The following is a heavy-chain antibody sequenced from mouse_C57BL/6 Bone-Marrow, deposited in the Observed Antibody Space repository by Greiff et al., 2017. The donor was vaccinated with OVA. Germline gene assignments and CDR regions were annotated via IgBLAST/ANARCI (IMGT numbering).Heavy chain of an antibody. J-gene: IGHJ2*01. V-gene: IGHV1-26*01. CDR1: GYTFTDYY. CDR3: ARGLRQGVDY. D-gene: IGHD2-4*01. Sequence: EVQLKQSGPELVKPGASVKISCKASGYTFTDYYMNWVKQSHGKSLEWIGDINPNNGGTSYNQKFKGKATLTVDKSSSTAYMELRSLTSEDSAVYYCARGLRQGVDYWGQGTTLTVSS. CDR2: INPNNGGT.